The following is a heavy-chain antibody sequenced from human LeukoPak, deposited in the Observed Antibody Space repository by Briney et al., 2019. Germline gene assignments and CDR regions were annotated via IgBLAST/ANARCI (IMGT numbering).Heavy chain of an antibody. J-gene: IGHJ5*02. Sequence: SETLSLTCTVSGGSISSYYWSWIRQPPGKGLEWIGYIYYSGSTNYNPSLKSRVTISVDTSKNQFSLKLSSVTAADTAVYYCARMGIRRYCFDPWGQGTLVTVSS. V-gene: IGHV4-59*08. CDR3: ARMGIRRYCFDP. CDR1: GGSISSYY. CDR2: IYYSGST. D-gene: IGHD3-3*01.